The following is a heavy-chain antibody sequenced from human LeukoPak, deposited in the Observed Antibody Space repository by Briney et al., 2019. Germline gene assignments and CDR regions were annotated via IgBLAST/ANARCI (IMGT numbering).Heavy chain of an antibody. V-gene: IGHV3-48*03. Sequence: GGSLRLSCAASGFTFSSYEMNWVRQAPGKGLEWVSYISSSGSTIYYADSVKGRFTISRDNAKNPLYLQMNSLRAEDTAVYYCARQAFSTYYDFWSGPTNFDYWGQGTLVTVSS. CDR3: ARQAFSTYYDFWSGPTNFDY. CDR2: ISSSGSTI. J-gene: IGHJ4*02. D-gene: IGHD3-3*01. CDR1: GFTFSSYE.